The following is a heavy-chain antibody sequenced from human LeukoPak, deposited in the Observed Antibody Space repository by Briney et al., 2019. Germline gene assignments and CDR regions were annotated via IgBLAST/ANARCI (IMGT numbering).Heavy chain of an antibody. Sequence: PGGSLRLSCAASGFTFSSYAMHWVRQAPGKGLEYVSAISSNGGSTYYANSVKGRFTISRDSSKNTLYLQMGSLRAEDMAVYYCARGSPDSSGYRHDAFDIWGQGTMVTVSS. CDR1: GFTFSSYA. J-gene: IGHJ3*02. V-gene: IGHV3-64*01. D-gene: IGHD3-22*01. CDR2: ISSNGGST. CDR3: ARGSPDSSGYRHDAFDI.